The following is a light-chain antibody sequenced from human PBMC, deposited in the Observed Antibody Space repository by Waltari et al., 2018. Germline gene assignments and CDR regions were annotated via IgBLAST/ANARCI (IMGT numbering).Light chain of an antibody. CDR3: MQALQTPLT. CDR2: LGS. J-gene: IGKJ4*01. CDR1: QSLLHSNGYNY. Sequence: DIVLTQSPLSLPVSPGEPASISCRCSQSLLHSNGYNYMDWYLQKPGQSPQVLIYLGSNRASGVPDRFSGSGSGTDFTLKISRVEAEDVGVYYCMQALQTPLTFGGGTKVEIK. V-gene: IGKV2-28*01.